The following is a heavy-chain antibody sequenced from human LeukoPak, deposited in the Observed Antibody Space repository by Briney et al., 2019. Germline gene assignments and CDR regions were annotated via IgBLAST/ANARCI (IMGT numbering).Heavy chain of an antibody. CDR3: ARPKGCPPYWTPYYYYCYMDV. CDR1: GFSFSNAW. J-gene: IGHJ6*03. Sequence: PGGSLRLSCAASGFSFSNAWMSWVRQAPGKGLEWVGRIKSKTDGGTTDYAAPVKGRFTISRDDSKNTLYLQMNSLRAEDTAVYYCARPKGCPPYWTPYYYYCYMDVWGKGTTVTVSS. V-gene: IGHV3-15*01. D-gene: IGHD3/OR15-3a*01. CDR2: IKSKTDGGTT.